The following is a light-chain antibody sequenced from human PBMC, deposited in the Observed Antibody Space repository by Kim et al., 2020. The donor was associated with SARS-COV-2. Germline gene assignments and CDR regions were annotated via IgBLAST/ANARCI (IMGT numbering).Light chain of an antibody. V-gene: IGKV3-20*01. CDR2: GAS. Sequence: EIVLTQSPGTLSLSPGVRATLSCRASQSVYATYLAWYQQKHGQAPRLLIYGASTRATGTPDRFSGSGSGTDFTLTISRLEPEDFAVYFCQQYGTSPLTFGGGTKVDIK. J-gene: IGKJ4*01. CDR3: QQYGTSPLT. CDR1: QSVYATY.